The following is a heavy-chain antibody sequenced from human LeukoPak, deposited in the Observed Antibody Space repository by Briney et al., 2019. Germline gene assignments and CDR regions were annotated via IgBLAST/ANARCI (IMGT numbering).Heavy chain of an antibody. D-gene: IGHD5-18*01. J-gene: IGHJ6*03. CDR2: IIPIFGTA. CDR3: ARAVDTRYYYYMDV. Sequence: ASVKVSCKASGYTFTGYYMHWVRQAPGQGLEWMGGIIPIFGTANYAQKFQGRVTITADESTSTAYMELSSLRSEDTAVYYCARAVDTRYYYYMDVWGKGTTVTISS. CDR1: GYTFTGYY. V-gene: IGHV1-69*13.